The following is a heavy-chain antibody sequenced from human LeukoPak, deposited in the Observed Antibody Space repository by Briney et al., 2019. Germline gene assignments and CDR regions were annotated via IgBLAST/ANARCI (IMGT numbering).Heavy chain of an antibody. CDR2: INHSGST. CDR1: GGSFSGYY. CDR3: ARGPPVDYYGGSGYYSFDY. Sequence: SETLSLTCAVYGGSFSGYYWSWIRQPPGKGLEWIGEINHSGSTNYNPSLKSRVTISVDTSKNQFSLKLSSVTAADTAVYYCARGPPVDYYGGSGYYSFDYWGQGTLVTVSS. D-gene: IGHD3-22*01. V-gene: IGHV4-34*01. J-gene: IGHJ4*02.